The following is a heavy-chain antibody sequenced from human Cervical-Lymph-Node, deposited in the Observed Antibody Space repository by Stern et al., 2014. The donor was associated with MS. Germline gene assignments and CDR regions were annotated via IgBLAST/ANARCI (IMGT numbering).Heavy chain of an antibody. CDR1: GYTFTNTG. CDR2: VSTYNGNT. CDR3: ARGDDKTSYDY. D-gene: IGHD1-1*01. J-gene: IGHJ4*02. Sequence: QVQLVQSGAEVKKPGASVKVSCKASGYTFTNTGINWGRLAPGQGPEWMGWVSTYNGNTKYAQKLRGRVTMTTDTSTSTAYMELRSLRSDDTAVYYCARGDDKTSYDYWGQGTLVTVSS. V-gene: IGHV1-18*01.